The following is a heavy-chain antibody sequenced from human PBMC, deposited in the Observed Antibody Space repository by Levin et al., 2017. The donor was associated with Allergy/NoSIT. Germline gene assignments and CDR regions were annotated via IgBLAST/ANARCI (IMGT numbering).Heavy chain of an antibody. Sequence: LSLTCAASGFTFRDYYMSWIRQAPGKGLELVSYISGTSSAIIYADSVKGRFTISRDNAQNSLYLQMNSLRAEDTAVHFCARGPVAAAAHYWGQGTLVTVSS. V-gene: IGHV3-11*05. J-gene: IGHJ4*02. D-gene: IGHD6-25*01. CDR3: ARGPVAAAAHY. CDR1: GFTFRDYY. CDR2: ISGTSSAI.